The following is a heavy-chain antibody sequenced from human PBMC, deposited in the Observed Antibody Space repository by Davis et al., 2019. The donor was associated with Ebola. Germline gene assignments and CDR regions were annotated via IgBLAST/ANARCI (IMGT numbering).Heavy chain of an antibody. CDR3: ARDHGVTGTGAFDP. D-gene: IGHD1-7*01. J-gene: IGHJ5*02. CDR2: INPSAGYT. CDR1: GYTFTGYY. Sequence: ASVKVSCKASGYTFTGYYMHWVRQAPGQGLEWMGVINPSAGYTNYAQKFQGRVTITRDTSTSTVYLEVRRLKSDDTAVYYCARDHGVTGTGAFDPWGQGTLVTVST. V-gene: IGHV1-46*01.